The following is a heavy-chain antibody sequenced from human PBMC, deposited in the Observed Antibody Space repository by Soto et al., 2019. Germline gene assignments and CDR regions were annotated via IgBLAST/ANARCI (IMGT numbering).Heavy chain of an antibody. V-gene: IGHV3-30-3*01. Sequence: VQLVESGGGVVQPGRSLRLSCAASGFTFSSYAMHWVRQAPGKGLEWVAVISYDGSNKYYADSVKGRFTISRDNSKNTLYLQMNSLRAEDTAVYYCARVVTSNWYFDLWGRGTLVTVSS. CDR2: ISYDGSNK. CDR1: GFTFSSYA. CDR3: ARVVTSNWYFDL. J-gene: IGHJ2*01. D-gene: IGHD4-4*01.